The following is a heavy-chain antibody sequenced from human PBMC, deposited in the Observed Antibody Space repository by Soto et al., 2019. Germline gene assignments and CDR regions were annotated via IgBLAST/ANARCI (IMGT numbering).Heavy chain of an antibody. D-gene: IGHD3-22*01. CDR3: ARHYEPGYSSTHHYHYALDV. CDR2: IVTLFGKR. V-gene: IGHV1-69*05. J-gene: IGHJ6*02. Sequence: KVSCKVSRGTCIRYSISWVRQPPGQGLECMRWIVTLFGKRNYAQKLQDRVTTTKEESETTAHMEMSNLRSDDTDVSYCARHYEPGYSSTHHYHYALDVWGQGTAVTVFS. CDR1: RGTCIRYS.